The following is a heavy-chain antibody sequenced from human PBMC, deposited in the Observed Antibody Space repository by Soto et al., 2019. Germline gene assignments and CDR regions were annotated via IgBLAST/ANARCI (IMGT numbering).Heavy chain of an antibody. J-gene: IGHJ3*02. CDR2: IIPILGIA. Sequence: QVQLVQSGAEVKKPGSSVKVSCKASGGTFSSYTISWVRQAPGQGLEWMGRIIPILGIANYAQKFQGRVTITADKSTSEAYMELGSLRSEDTGVYYCARSLVVVAAIRDAFDIWGQGTMVTVSS. V-gene: IGHV1-69*02. CDR3: ARSLVVVAAIRDAFDI. CDR1: GGTFSSYT. D-gene: IGHD2-15*01.